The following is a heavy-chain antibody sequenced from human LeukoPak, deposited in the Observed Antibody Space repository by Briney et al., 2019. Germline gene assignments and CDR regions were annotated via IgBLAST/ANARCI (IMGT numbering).Heavy chain of an antibody. Sequence: SETLSLICSVSGGLFSGYYWSWIRQSPGKGLEWIGEINHTGDTNYNPSLQSRVSTSIDTSKRQFSLRLISVTAADTAVYYCAREPHRVLVPGPPDFWGQGILVTVSS. V-gene: IGHV4-34*01. CDR1: GGLFSGYY. CDR2: INHTGDT. J-gene: IGHJ4*02. CDR3: AREPHRVLVPGPPDF. D-gene: IGHD1-14*01.